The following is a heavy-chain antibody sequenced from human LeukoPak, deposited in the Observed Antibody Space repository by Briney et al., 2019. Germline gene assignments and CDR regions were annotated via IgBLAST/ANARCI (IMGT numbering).Heavy chain of an antibody. D-gene: IGHD3-3*01. J-gene: IGHJ4*02. Sequence: GASVKVSCKASGYTFTSYGINWVRQATGQGLEWMGWMNPNSGNTGYAQKFQGRGTMTRNTSISTAYMELSSLRSEDTAVYYCAREHFFWSGYSHDYFHYWAQGTLVTVSS. CDR3: AREHFFWSGYSHDYFHY. V-gene: IGHV1-8*01. CDR2: MNPNSGNT. CDR1: GYTFTSYG.